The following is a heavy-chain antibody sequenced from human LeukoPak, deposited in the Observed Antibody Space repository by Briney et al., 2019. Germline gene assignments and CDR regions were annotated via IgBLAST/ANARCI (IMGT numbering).Heavy chain of an antibody. D-gene: IGHD6-19*01. CDR3: ARIMPVGGISEILDC. J-gene: IGHJ4*02. CDR1: GFSLTTTRLG. V-gene: IGHV2-5*01. Sequence: SGPTLAKPTQTLTLTCTFSGFSLTTTRLGVGWIRQPPGKALEWLALLYWNDDKRYSPSLKSRLTITKDTSKNQVVLTMTNMDPVDTATYYGARIMPVGGISEILDCWGQGTLVTVSS. CDR2: LYWNDDK.